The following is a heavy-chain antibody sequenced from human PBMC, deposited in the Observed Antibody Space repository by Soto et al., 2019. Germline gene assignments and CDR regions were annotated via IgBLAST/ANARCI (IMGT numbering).Heavy chain of an antibody. D-gene: IGHD1-1*01. J-gene: IGHJ4*02. CDR3: ARTTTPTFYYFDY. Sequence: SVKVSCKASGGTFSSYAISWVRQAPGQGLEWMGGIIPIFGTANYAQKFQGGVTITADESTSTAYMELSSLRSEDTDVYYCARTTTPTFYYFDYWGQGTLVTVSS. V-gene: IGHV1-69*13. CDR1: GGTFSSYA. CDR2: IIPIFGTA.